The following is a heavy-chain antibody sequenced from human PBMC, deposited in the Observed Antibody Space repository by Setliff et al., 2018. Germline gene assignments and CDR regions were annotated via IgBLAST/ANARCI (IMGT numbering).Heavy chain of an antibody. V-gene: IGHV1-69*10. CDR1: GGTFSSYA. Sequence: GASVKVSCKASGGTFSSYAISWVRQAPGQGLEWMGGIIPILGIANNGGTHYAQKFQGRVTMTRDTSISTAYMEVSSLRSDDTAVYYCGRGSPQYNDDSSGPIDYWGQGTLVTVSS. CDR3: GRGSPQYNDDSSGPIDY. CDR2: IIPILGIA. J-gene: IGHJ4*02. D-gene: IGHD3-22*01.